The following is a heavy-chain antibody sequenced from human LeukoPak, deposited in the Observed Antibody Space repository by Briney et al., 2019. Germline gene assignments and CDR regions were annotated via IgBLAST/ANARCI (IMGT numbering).Heavy chain of an antibody. CDR3: ARYCSSTSCPFDY. Sequence: SETLSLTCTVSGGSISSYYWSWIRQPPGKGLEWIGYIYYSGSTNYIPSLKSRVTISVDTSKNQFSLKLSSVTAADTAVYYCARYCSSTSCPFDYWGQGTLVTVSS. J-gene: IGHJ4*02. CDR2: IYYSGST. V-gene: IGHV4-59*08. CDR1: GGSISSYY. D-gene: IGHD2-2*01.